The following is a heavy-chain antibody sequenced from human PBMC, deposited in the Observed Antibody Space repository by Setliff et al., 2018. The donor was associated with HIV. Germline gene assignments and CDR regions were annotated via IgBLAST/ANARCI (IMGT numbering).Heavy chain of an antibody. J-gene: IGHJ3*02. Sequence: SETLSLTCSVSGASIRGHYWSWIRQSPGKGLEWIGNIYYSGNNNYNPSFKSRVTISVDTSKNQFPLRVNSVTAADTAVYYCARSLVPSGYYYGRHAFDIWGQGTKVTVSS. CDR1: GASIRGHY. CDR2: IYYSGNN. CDR3: ARSLVPSGYYYGRHAFDI. D-gene: IGHD3-22*01. V-gene: IGHV4-59*08.